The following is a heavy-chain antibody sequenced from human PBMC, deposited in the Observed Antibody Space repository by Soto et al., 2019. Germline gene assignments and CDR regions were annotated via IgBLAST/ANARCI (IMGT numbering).Heavy chain of an antibody. Sequence: SVKVSCKASGGTFSSYAISWVRQAPGQGLEWMGGIIPIFGTANYAQRFQGRVTITADESTSTAYMELSSLRSEDTAVYYCARSLGYCSGGSCYSPYFDYWGQGTLVTVSS. V-gene: IGHV1-69*13. CDR1: GGTFSSYA. J-gene: IGHJ4*02. CDR2: IIPIFGTA. D-gene: IGHD2-15*01. CDR3: ARSLGYCSGGSCYSPYFDY.